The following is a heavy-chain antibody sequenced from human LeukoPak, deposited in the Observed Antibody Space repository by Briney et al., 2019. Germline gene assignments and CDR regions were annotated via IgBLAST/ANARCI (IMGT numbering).Heavy chain of an antibody. CDR2: IYTRGDS. J-gene: IGHJ5*02. Sequence: SETLSLTCTVSGGSISHFYMSWIRQTPEKGLEWIGRIYTRGDSDYNPSLESRVTMSVDTSKNQFSLKLSSVTAADTAVYYCARVRGCSSTSCHGWFDPWGQGTLVTVSS. V-gene: IGHV4-4*07. CDR1: GGSISHFY. D-gene: IGHD2-2*01. CDR3: ARVRGCSSTSCHGWFDP.